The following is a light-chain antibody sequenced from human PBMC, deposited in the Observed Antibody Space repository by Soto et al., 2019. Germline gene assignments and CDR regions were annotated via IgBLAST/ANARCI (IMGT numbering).Light chain of an antibody. J-gene: IGKJ1*01. V-gene: IGKV3-20*01. CDR1: QTVGTNF. CDR3: QHYSRTLPWT. Sequence: EIVLTQSPGTLSLSPGETATLSCRASQTVGTNFLAWYQQKPGQAPRLLMFGTSKRATDIPDRFGGSGSGTDFTLTISRLEPEDVAVYYCQHYSRTLPWTFGQGTKVEIK. CDR2: GTS.